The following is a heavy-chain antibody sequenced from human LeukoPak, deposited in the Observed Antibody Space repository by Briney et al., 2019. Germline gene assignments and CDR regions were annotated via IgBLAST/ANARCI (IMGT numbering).Heavy chain of an antibody. D-gene: IGHD3-3*01. CDR3: ARDQDYDFWSGYQYNYGMDF. J-gene: IGHJ6*02. CDR1: GYTFTSYG. V-gene: IGHV1-18*01. Sequence: ASVKVSCKASGYTFTSYGISWVRQAPGQGLEWMGWISAYNGKTNSAQKLQGRVTVTTDTSTSTAYMELRSLRSDDTGVYDSARDQDYDFWSGYQYNYGMDFWGQGTTVTVSS. CDR2: ISAYNGKT.